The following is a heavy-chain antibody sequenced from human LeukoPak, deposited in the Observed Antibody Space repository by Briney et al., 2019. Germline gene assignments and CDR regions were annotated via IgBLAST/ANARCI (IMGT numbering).Heavy chain of an antibody. D-gene: IGHD2-15*01. V-gene: IGHV3-11*01. CDR3: ARSATLVVVAATLDY. Sequence: GGSLRLSCAASGFTFSDYYMSWVRQAPGKGLEWVSYISSSGSTIYYADSVKGRFTISRDNAKNSLYLQMNSLRAEDTAVYYCARSATLVVVAATLDYWGQGTLVTVSS. CDR2: ISSSGSTI. CDR1: GFTFSDYY. J-gene: IGHJ4*02.